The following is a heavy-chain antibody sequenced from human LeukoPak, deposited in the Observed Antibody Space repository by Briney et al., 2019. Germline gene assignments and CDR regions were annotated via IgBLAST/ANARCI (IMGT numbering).Heavy chain of an antibody. V-gene: IGHV1-8*01. CDR3: ARGLYDILTGYADY. D-gene: IGHD3-9*01. Sequence: ASVKVSCKASGYTFTSYDINWVRRATGQGLEWMGWMNPNSGNTGYAQKFQGRVTMTRNTSISTAYMELSSLRSEDMAVYYCARGLYDILTGYADYWGQGTLVTVSS. CDR2: MNPNSGNT. J-gene: IGHJ4*02. CDR1: GYTFTSYD.